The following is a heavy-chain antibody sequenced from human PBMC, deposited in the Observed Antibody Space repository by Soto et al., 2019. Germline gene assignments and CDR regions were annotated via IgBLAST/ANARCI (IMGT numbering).Heavy chain of an antibody. CDR2: ISAYNGNT. V-gene: IGHV1-18*01. J-gene: IGHJ6*02. D-gene: IGHD6-19*01. CDR1: GYSYTSYG. Sequence: ASVKVSCQASGYSYTSYGISWVRRAPGQGLEWMGWISAYNGNTNYAQKLQGRVTMTTDTSTSTDYTELRSLRSDDPAVYYCARLLGSGWNPYYYYGMDVWGQGTTVTVSS. CDR3: ARLLGSGWNPYYYYGMDV.